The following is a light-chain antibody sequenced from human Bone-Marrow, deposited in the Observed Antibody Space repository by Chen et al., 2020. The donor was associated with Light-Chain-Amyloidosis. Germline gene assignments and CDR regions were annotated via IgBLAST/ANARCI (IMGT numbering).Light chain of an antibody. Sequence: SYVLTQPSSVSVAPGQTATIACGGNNIGSTSVHWYQQTPGQAPLLVVYDDSDRPSGIPERLSGSTSGNTATLTISRVEAGDEADYYCQVWDRSSDRPVFGGGTKLTGL. CDR1: NIGSTS. J-gene: IGLJ3*02. CDR3: QVWDRSSDRPV. CDR2: DDS. V-gene: IGLV3-21*02.